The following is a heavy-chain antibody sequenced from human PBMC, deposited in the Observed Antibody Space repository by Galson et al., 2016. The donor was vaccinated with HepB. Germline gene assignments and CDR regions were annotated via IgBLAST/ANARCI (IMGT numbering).Heavy chain of an antibody. CDR3: ARGDYGANFEY. D-gene: IGHD4/OR15-4a*01. J-gene: IGHJ2*01. Sequence: SETLSLTCTVSGGSISTYYWSWIRQPPGAGLQWIGYIHYNGATDYSPSLKSRVTISVATSKNQFSLKLSSVTAADTAVYYCARGDYGANFEYWGRGTLVTVSS. V-gene: IGHV4-59*01. CDR1: GGSISTYY. CDR2: IHYNGAT.